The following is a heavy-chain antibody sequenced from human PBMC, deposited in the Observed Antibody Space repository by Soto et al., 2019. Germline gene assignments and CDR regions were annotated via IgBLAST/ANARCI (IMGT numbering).Heavy chain of an antibody. J-gene: IGHJ4*02. Sequence: EVQLAESGGGLALPGGSLRLSCVGSGFTFSSFEMNWVRQTPGKGLEWLSYIGRSGETIYYADSVKGRFTISRDNAKSSLFLQMNGLRDEDTGIYYCARDSRGGAARRPTFYYWGRGTLVTVSS. V-gene: IGHV3-48*03. CDR1: GFTFSSFE. CDR3: ARDSRGGAARRPTFYY. CDR2: IGRSGETI. D-gene: IGHD6-6*01.